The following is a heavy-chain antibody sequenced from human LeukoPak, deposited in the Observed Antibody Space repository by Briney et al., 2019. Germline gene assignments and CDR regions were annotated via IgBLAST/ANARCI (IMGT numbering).Heavy chain of an antibody. J-gene: IGHJ4*02. D-gene: IGHD6-19*01. Sequence: GGSLRLSCAASGFTFSSYAMHWVRQAPGKGLEYVSAISSNGGSTYYANSVKGRFTISGDNSKNTLYLQMGSLRAEDMAVYYCARGLVAVAATLDYWGQGTLVTVSS. CDR2: ISSNGGST. CDR3: ARGLVAVAATLDY. CDR1: GFTFSSYA. V-gene: IGHV3-64*01.